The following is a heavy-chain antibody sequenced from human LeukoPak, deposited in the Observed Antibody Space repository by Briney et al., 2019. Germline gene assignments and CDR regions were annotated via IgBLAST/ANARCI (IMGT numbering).Heavy chain of an antibody. J-gene: IGHJ4*02. CDR2: VNSGGSGT. CDR3: AASLGPLTEY. Sequence: GGSLILSCAASGFVFASHWMNWVRHTPGKGLVWVSRVNSGGSGTSYADSVEGRFTISRDNAKNTLHLQMNSLRAEDTAVYYRAASLGPLTEYWGQGTLVTVSS. D-gene: IGHD7-27*01. V-gene: IGHV3-74*01. CDR1: GFVFASHW.